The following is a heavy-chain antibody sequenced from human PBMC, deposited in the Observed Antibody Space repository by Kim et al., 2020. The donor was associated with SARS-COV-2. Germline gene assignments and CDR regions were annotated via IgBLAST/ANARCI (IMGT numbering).Heavy chain of an antibody. V-gene: IGHV4-4*02. Sequence: SETLSLTCAVSGVSISSSDWWTWVRQPPGKGLEWIGEIYHSGSTNYNPSLKSRVTISVDKSKNQFSLNLSSVTAADTAVYYCARYSFTVSGYSSEWVFDYWGQGTLVTVSS. CDR2: IYHSGST. CDR1: GVSISSSDW. J-gene: IGHJ4*02. CDR3: ARYSFTVSGYSSEWVFDY. D-gene: IGHD6-19*01.